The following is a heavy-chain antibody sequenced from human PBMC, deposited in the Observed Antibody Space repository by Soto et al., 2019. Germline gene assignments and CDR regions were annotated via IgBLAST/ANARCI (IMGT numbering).Heavy chain of an antibody. CDR2: IWYDGSNK. V-gene: IGHV3-33*01. D-gene: IGHD3-10*01. CDR3: ARDFGSHSKAPGVDY. CDR1: GFTFSSYG. Sequence: GGSLRLSCAVSGFTFSSYGMHCVRQAPGKGLEWVAVIWYDGSNKYYADSVKGRFTISRDNSKNTLYLQMNSLRAEDTAVYYCARDFGSHSKAPGVDYWGQGTLVTVSS. J-gene: IGHJ4*02.